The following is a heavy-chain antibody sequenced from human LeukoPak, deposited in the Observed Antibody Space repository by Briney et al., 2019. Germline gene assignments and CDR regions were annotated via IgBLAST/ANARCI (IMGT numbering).Heavy chain of an antibody. CDR2: IWYDGSNK. CDR1: GFTFSSYG. V-gene: IGHV3-33*01. Sequence: GRSLRLSCAASGFTFSSYGMHWVRQAPGKGLEWVAVIWYDGSNKYYADSVKGRFTISRDNSKNTLYLQMNSLRAEDTAVYYCARASEWLQFLLEDCWGQGTLVTVSS. CDR3: ARASEWLQFLLEDC. D-gene: IGHD5-24*01. J-gene: IGHJ4*02.